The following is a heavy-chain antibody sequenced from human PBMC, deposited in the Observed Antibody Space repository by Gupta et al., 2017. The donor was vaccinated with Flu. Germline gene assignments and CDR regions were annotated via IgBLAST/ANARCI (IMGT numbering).Heavy chain of an antibody. V-gene: IGHV4-39*01. CDR1: GGSISSSSYY. CDR2: IYYSGST. J-gene: IGHJ6*02. D-gene: IGHD5-12*01. Sequence: QLQLQESGPGLVKPSETLSLTCTVSGGSISSSSYYWGWIRPPPGKGLEWIGSIYYSGSTYYNPSLKSRVTISVDTSKNQFSLKLSSVTAADTAVYYCARGIVATILIYYYYGMDVWGQGTTVTVSS. CDR3: ARGIVATILIYYYYGMDV.